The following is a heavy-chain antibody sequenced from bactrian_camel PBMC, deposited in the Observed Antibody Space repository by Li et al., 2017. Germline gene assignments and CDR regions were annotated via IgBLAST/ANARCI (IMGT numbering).Heavy chain of an antibody. Sequence: HVQLVESGGGSVRPGGSLTLSCVASDKTVCMAWFREVPGKEREAVVTIDGDGITRIGDFVKGRFTHFRDNAKNSLNLQMNSLEPTDTGMYYCAAAPERWECGTWSAGYKYWGQGTQVTVS. V-gene: IGHV3S53*01. CDR1: DKTVC. D-gene: IGHD6*01. J-gene: IGHJ4*01. CDR2: IDGDGIT. CDR3: AAAPERWECGTWSAGYKY.